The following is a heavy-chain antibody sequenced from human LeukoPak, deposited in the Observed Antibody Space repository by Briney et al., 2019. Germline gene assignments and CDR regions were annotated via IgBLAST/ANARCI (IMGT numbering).Heavy chain of an antibody. CDR2: IIPIFGTA. CDR3: ARDPGQYCSSTSCYEGIYYYGMDV. J-gene: IGHJ6*02. V-gene: IGHV1-69*13. Sequence: ASVKVSCTASGGTFSSYAISWVRQAPGQGLEWMGGIIPIFGTANYAQKFQGRVTITADESTSTAYMELSSLRSEDTAVYYCARDPGQYCSSTSCYEGIYYYGMDVWGQGTTVTVSS. CDR1: GGTFSSYA. D-gene: IGHD2-2*01.